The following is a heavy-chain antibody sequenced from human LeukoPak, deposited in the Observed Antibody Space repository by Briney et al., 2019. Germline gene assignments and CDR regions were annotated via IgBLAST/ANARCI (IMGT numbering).Heavy chain of an antibody. V-gene: IGHV3-48*01. CDR1: GFTFSSYS. J-gene: IGHJ4*02. CDR3: ARSDDCTNGVCYRSDRGYFDY. Sequence: GGSLRLSCAASGFTFSSYSMNWVRQAPGKGLEWVSYIISSSSTIYYADSVKGRFTISRDNAKNSLYLQMNSLRAEDTAVYYCARSDDCTNGVCYRSDRGYFDYWGQGTLVTVSS. D-gene: IGHD2-8*01. CDR2: IISSSSTI.